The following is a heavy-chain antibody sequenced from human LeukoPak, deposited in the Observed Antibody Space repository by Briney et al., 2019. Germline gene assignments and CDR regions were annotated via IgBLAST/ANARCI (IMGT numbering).Heavy chain of an antibody. D-gene: IGHD6-13*01. CDR3: AKDMAYSSGWYGIDY. CDR2: ISGDGGAT. V-gene: IGHV3-43*02. CDR1: GFTFDDYA. J-gene: IGHJ4*02. Sequence: GGSLRLSCAASGFTFDDYAMHWVRQAPGKGLEWVSLISGDGGATHYADSVKGRSTISRDNSKNSLYLQMNSLRTEDTAFYYCAKDMAYSSGWYGIDYWGQGTLVTVSS.